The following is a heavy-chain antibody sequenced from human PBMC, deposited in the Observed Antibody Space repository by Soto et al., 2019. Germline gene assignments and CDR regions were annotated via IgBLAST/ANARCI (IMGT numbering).Heavy chain of an antibody. CDR3: ARGRYCLTGRCFPNWFDS. CDR1: GDSISNLDYF. J-gene: IGHJ5*01. CDR2: IYKSATT. V-gene: IGHV4-30-4*01. Sequence: QVQLLESGPGLVKPSQTLSLTCSVSGDSISNLDYFWAWIRQPPGQALEYIGYIYKSATTYYNPSFESRVAISVGTSKSQFSLNVTSVTAAVTAVYFCARGRYCLTGRCFPNWFDSWGQGALVAVSS. D-gene: IGHD7-27*01.